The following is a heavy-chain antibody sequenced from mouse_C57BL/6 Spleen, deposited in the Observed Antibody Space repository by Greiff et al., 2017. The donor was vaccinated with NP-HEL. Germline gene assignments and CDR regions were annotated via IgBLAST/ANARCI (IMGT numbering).Heavy chain of an antibody. CDR3: APGSYDY. Sequence: VQLQESGPELVKPGASVKISCKASGYAFSSSWMNWVKQRPGKGLEWIGRIYPGEGDTNYNGKFKGKATLTADKSSSTAYMQLSSLTSEDSAVYFCAPGSYDYWGQGTTLTVSS. D-gene: IGHD1-1*02. V-gene: IGHV1-82*01. CDR2: IYPGEGDT. CDR1: GYAFSSSW. J-gene: IGHJ2*01.